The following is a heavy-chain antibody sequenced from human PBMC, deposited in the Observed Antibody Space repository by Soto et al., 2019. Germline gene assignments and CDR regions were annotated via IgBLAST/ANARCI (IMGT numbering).Heavy chain of an antibody. J-gene: IGHJ3*02. D-gene: IGHD2-2*01. CDR2: INHNGNT. V-gene: IGHV4-34*01. CDR3: ARGYCTSNSCYPPDAFDI. CDR1: GGSFSDYY. Sequence: QVQLQQWGAGLLKPSETLSLTCAVYGGSFSDYYWSWIRQPPGKGLEGIGEINHNGNTNYNPSLETRVTISVDTSKNQVSLKLSSVTAADTAVYYCARGYCTSNSCYPPDAFDIWGQGTMVTVSS.